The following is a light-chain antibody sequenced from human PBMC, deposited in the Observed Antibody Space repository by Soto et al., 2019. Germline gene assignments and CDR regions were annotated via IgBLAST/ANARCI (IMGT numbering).Light chain of an antibody. Sequence: VLTQSPATLSLSPGERATLSCRASESVSNYLAWYQQQPGQAPRLLIYDASNRATGIPARFSGSASGTDFTLTISSLEPEDFAVYYCQQRSNWPPGMTFGQGTRLEIK. J-gene: IGKJ5*01. V-gene: IGKV3-11*01. CDR1: ESVSNY. CDR2: DAS. CDR3: QQRSNWPPGMT.